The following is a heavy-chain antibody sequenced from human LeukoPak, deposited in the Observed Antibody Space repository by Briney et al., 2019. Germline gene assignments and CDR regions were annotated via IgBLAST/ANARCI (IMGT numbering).Heavy chain of an antibody. D-gene: IGHD1-14*01. J-gene: IGHJ4*02. Sequence: SETLSLTRSVSGGSISSYYWSWIRQPPGKGLEWIGHISDGGSTNYNPSLKSRVSISVDTSKNQFSLNLTSMTAADTALYFCARASTTFDDWGQGTLVTVSS. CDR3: ARASTTFDD. CDR2: ISDGGST. CDR1: GGSISSYY. V-gene: IGHV4-59*01.